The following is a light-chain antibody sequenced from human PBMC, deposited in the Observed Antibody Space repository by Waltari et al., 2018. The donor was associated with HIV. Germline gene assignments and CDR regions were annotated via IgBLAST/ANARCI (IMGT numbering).Light chain of an antibody. CDR1: SCTIVWKY. CDR2: RNT. J-gene: IGLJ1*01. V-gene: IGLV1-47*01. Sequence: QSVLTQPPSASGTPGQRVAISCSVSSCTIVWKYVYWYQYLLGTAPTLLIYRNTKRPSGVPDRFSGSKSGTSASLAISGLRSDDEADYYCATWNASLSGYVFGTGTKVTV. CDR3: ATWNASLSGYV.